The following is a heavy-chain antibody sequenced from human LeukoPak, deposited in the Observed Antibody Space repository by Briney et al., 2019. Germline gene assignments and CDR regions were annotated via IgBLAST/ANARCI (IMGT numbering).Heavy chain of an antibody. D-gene: IGHD1-1*01. J-gene: IGHJ4*02. CDR2: IYYSGST. CDR3: ARDTTLDY. V-gene: IGHV4-31*03. Sequence: SETLSLTCTVSGGSISSGGYYWSWIRQHPGKGLEWIGNIYYSGSTYYNPSPKSRVIISVDTSKNQFSLKVSSVTAADTAVYYCARDTTLDYWGQGTLVTVSS. CDR1: GGSISSGGYY.